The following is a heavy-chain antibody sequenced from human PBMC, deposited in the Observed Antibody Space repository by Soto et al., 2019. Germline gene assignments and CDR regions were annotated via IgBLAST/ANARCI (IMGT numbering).Heavy chain of an antibody. CDR3: ARPTGGYSMLGDRDYYMDV. J-gene: IGHJ6*03. Sequence: ASVKVSCKASGGTFSSYTISWVRQAPGQGLEWMGRIIPILGIANYAQKFQGRVTITADKSTSTAYMELSSLRSEDTAVYYCARPTGGYSMLGDRDYYMDVWGKGTTVTVSS. V-gene: IGHV1-69*02. CDR1: GGTFSSYT. D-gene: IGHD3-22*01. CDR2: IIPILGIA.